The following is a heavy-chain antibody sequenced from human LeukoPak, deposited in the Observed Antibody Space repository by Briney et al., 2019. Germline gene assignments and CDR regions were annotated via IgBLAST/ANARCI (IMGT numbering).Heavy chain of an antibody. Sequence: GGSLRLSCAASGFSFSGHWMNWVRQATGKGLEWVANIKQDGSEKFYVDSVKGRFTISRDNAKNSLYLQMDSLSAEDTALYYCASGAGYLIVNWGQGTLVTVSS. V-gene: IGHV3-7*03. D-gene: IGHD1-26*01. CDR3: ASGAGYLIVN. CDR2: IKQDGSEK. CDR1: GFSFSGHW. J-gene: IGHJ4*02.